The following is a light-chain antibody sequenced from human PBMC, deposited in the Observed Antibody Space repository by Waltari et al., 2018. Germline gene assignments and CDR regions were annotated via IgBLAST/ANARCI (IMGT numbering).Light chain of an antibody. V-gene: IGKV3-20*01. CDR3: QQYGSSPPYT. CDR2: GAS. Sequence: EIVLTQSPGTLSLSPGERAPLSCRASQRVTSNYLAWYQQKPGQAPRLLIYGASSRATGIPDRFSGSGSGTDFTLTISRLEPEDFAVYYCQQYGSSPPYTFGQGTKLEIK. CDR1: QRVTSNY. J-gene: IGKJ2*01.